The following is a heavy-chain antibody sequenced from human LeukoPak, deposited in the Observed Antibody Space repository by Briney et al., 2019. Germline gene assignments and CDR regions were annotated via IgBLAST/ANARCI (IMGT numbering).Heavy chain of an antibody. J-gene: IGHJ4*02. Sequence: ASVKVSCKASGYTFTSYAMQWVRQAPGQGLEWMGWINPNSGGTHYVQRFQGWATMTRDTSISTAYMELSRLTSDDTAVYYCARGGPYYDSSRANDLNYWGQGTLVTVSS. CDR1: GYTFTSYA. V-gene: IGHV1-2*04. D-gene: IGHD3-22*01. CDR2: INPNSGGT. CDR3: ARGGPYYDSSRANDLNY.